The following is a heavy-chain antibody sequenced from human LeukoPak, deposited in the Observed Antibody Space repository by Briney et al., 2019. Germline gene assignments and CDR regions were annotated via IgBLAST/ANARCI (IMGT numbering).Heavy chain of an antibody. J-gene: IGHJ4*02. V-gene: IGHV3-7*01. D-gene: IGHD3-10*01. CDR1: GFTFSSYW. Sequence: GGSLRLSCAASGFTFSSYWMNWVRQPPGKGLEWVANIKQDGSEKYYVDSVRGRFTISRDNTKNSLYLQMNSLRAEDTAVYYCARDFYASGSLDYWGQGTLVTVSS. CDR2: IKQDGSEK. CDR3: ARDFYASGSLDY.